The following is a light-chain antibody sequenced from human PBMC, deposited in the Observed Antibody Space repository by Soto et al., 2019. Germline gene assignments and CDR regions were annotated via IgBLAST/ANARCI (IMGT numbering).Light chain of an antibody. CDR3: SSSTISSTV. J-gene: IGLJ6*01. CDR2: DVS. Sequence: QSALTQPASVSGSPGQSITISCTGTSSDVGGYNYVSWYQQHPGKAPKLMIYDVSNRPSGVSNRFSGSKSGNTASLTISGLQADDEADYYCSSSTISSTVFGTGTHLTVL. V-gene: IGLV2-14*01. CDR1: SSDVGGYNY.